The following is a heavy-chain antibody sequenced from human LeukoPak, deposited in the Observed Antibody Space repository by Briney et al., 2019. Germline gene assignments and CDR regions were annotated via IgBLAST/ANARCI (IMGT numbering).Heavy chain of an antibody. D-gene: IGHD2-15*01. CDR3: AKDPYIVVVVAATHFDY. CDR1: GSSFTFSIYA. J-gene: IGHJ4*02. Sequence: GGSLRLSCAASGSSFTFSIYAMSWVRQAPGKGLEWVSSFNGGSESRTYYADSVKGRFTISRDNSANTLYLQMNSLRAEDAAVYYCAKDPYIVVVVAATHFDYWGQGTLVTVSS. V-gene: IGHV3-23*01. CDR2: FNGGSESRT.